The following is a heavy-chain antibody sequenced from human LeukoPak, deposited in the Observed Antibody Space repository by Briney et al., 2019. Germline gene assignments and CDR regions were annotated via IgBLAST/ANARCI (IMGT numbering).Heavy chain of an antibody. CDR3: AKDSCGTSCYRGLSDI. J-gene: IGHJ3*02. D-gene: IGHD2-2*02. CDR2: IRYGGSNK. Sequence: GGSLRLSCAASGFTFSSYGMHWVRQAPGKGLEWVAFIRYGGSNKYYADSVKGRFTICRDNSKNTLYLQMHSLRAEDTAVYYCAKDSCGTSCYRGLSDIWGQGTMVTVSS. V-gene: IGHV3-30*02. CDR1: GFTFSSYG.